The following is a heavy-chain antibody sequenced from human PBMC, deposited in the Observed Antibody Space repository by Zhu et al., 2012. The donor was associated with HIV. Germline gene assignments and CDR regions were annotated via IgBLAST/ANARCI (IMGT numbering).Heavy chain of an antibody. D-gene: IGHD3-22*01. Sequence: QVQLQESGPGLVKPSETLSLPCSVSGGSTSSHYWSWIRQPPGKGLEWIGYVYYTGTTNCNPSLKSRVTISLDMSKNQFSLKLTSVTAADTAVYYCARLRDTSGYYYPFDYWGQGTLVTVSS. CDR3: ARLRDTSGYYYPFDY. CDR1: GGSTSSHY. V-gene: IGHV4-59*11. J-gene: IGHJ4*02. CDR2: VYYTGTT.